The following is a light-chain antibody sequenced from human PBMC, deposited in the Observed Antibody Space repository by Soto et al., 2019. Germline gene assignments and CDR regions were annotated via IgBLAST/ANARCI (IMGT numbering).Light chain of an antibody. CDR3: QQYASSPLT. V-gene: IGKV3-20*01. J-gene: IGKJ4*01. CDR1: QSVGRNY. CDR2: GAS. Sequence: EMVLTQSPGTLSLSPGERATHSCRASQSVGRNYLAWYQQKPGQAPRLLIYGASSRATGIPDRFSGSGSGTDFTLTLSRLEPEDFAVYYCQQYASSPLTFGGGTKVEIK.